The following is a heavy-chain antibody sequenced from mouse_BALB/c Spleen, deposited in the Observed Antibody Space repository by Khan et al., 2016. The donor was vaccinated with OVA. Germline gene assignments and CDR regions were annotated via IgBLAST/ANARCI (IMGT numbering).Heavy chain of an antibody. D-gene: IGHD4-1*01. J-gene: IGHJ2*01. Sequence: VQLKQSGAELVKPGASVKLSCTASGFNIKDTHMHWVKQRPEQGLERIGRIDPANDNSKYDQRFQGKATITADTSSNTDYLHLSSLISEDTAVYYCAPDGTGDYFDYWGEGTTLTVSS. CDR1: GFNIKDTH. V-gene: IGHV14-3*02. CDR3: APDGTGDYFDY. CDR2: IDPANDNS.